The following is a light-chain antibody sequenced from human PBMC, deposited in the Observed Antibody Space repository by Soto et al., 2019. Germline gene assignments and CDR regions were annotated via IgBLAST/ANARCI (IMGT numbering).Light chain of an antibody. V-gene: IGLV2-14*01. J-gene: IGLJ1*01. CDR1: TSDFGTYNY. CDR3: SSYTSRSTLV. CDR2: AVS. Sequence: QSVLTQPASVSGSPGQSITISCTGTTSDFGTYNYVSWYQHHPGKVPKLLIFAVSNRPSGVSNRFSGSKSGNTASLTISGLQAEDEADYYCSSYTSRSTLVFGTGTKVTVL.